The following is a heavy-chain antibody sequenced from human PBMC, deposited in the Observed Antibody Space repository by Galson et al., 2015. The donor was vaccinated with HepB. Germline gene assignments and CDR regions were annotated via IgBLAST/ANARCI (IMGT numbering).Heavy chain of an antibody. CDR1: GFTFNSHG. J-gene: IGHJ4*02. V-gene: IGHV3-23*01. CDR3: AKGVASGSGKYIEY. CDR2: ISGSGAGT. Sequence: SLRLSCAASGFTFNSHGMSWVRQAPGKGLEWVSGISGSGAGTYYTDSVKGRFTISRDNSRNTLYLQMNSLRAEDTAVYYCAKGVASGSGKYIEYWGQGTLVTVSS. D-gene: IGHD3-10*01.